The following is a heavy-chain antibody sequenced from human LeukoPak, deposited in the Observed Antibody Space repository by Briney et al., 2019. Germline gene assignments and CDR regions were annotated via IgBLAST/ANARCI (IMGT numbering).Heavy chain of an antibody. Sequence: GESLKISCKGSGYSFTSYWIGWVRQMPGKGLEWMGIIYPGDSDTRYSPSFQGQVTISADKSISTAYLQWSSLKASDTAMYYCARHSPQLWFGENYGMDVWGQGTTVTVSS. CDR3: ARHSPQLWFGENYGMDV. V-gene: IGHV5-51*01. CDR2: IYPGDSDT. CDR1: GYSFTSYW. D-gene: IGHD3-10*01. J-gene: IGHJ6*02.